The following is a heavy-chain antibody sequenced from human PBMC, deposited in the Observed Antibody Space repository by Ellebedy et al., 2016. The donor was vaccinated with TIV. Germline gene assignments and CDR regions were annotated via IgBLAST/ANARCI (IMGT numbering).Heavy chain of an antibody. Sequence: SETLSLXXTVSGGSISSYYWSWIRQPPGKGLEWIGYIYYSGSTNYNPSLKSRVTISVDTSKNQLSLKLSSVTAADTAVYYCAREEFWSGYGMDVWGQGTTVTVSS. CDR2: IYYSGST. D-gene: IGHD3-3*01. CDR3: AREEFWSGYGMDV. V-gene: IGHV4-59*01. J-gene: IGHJ6*02. CDR1: GGSISSYY.